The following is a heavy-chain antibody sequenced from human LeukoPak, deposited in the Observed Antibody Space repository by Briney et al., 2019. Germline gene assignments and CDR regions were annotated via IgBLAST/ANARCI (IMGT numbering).Heavy chain of an antibody. Sequence: GASVKVSCKASGGTFSSYAISWVRQAPGQGLEWMGGIIPIFGTANYAQKFQGRVTITADESTSTAYMELSSLRSEDTAVYYCAREGYSGYGERFDYWGQGTLVTVSS. CDR3: AREGYSGYGERFDY. V-gene: IGHV1-69*13. CDR2: IIPIFGTA. J-gene: IGHJ4*02. CDR1: GGTFSSYA. D-gene: IGHD5-12*01.